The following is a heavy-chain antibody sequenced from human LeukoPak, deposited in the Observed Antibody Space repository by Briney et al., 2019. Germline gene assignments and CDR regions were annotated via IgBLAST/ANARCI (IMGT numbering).Heavy chain of an antibody. CDR2: ISYSGNT. Sequence: SETLSLTCSVSGGSISSYYWSWIRQSPGKGLEWIGFISYSGNTGYRPSLKSRVSISVDTSKKQFSLKLSSVTAADTAVYYCARGGGHDWGAFDYWGQGALVTVSS. CDR3: ARGGGHDWGAFDY. V-gene: IGHV4-59*01. D-gene: IGHD5-12*01. CDR1: GGSISSYY. J-gene: IGHJ4*02.